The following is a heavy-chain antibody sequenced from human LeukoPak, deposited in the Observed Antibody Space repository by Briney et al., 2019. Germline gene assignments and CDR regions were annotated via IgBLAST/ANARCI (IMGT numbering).Heavy chain of an antibody. CDR1: GGSINAPNYY. CDR2: IFYSGGT. J-gene: IGHJ3*02. Sequence: PSETLSLTCTVSGGSINAPNYYWGWIRQTPGKGLEWIGNIFYSGGTYYSPSLTSRVTISLDTSRNQFSLKLNSVTAADTAVYYCAKSNGYIWGQGTMVTVSS. CDR3: AKSNGYI. D-gene: IGHD5-18*01. V-gene: IGHV4-39*07.